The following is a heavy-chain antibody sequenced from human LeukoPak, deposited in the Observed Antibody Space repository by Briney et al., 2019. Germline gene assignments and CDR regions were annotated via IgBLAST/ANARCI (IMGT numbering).Heavy chain of an antibody. CDR1: GFTFSSYG. CDR3: AREGSGYYYTPDY. J-gene: IGHJ4*02. D-gene: IGHD3-22*01. V-gene: IGHV3-30*02. CDR2: IRYDGSNK. Sequence: QTGGSLRLSCAASGFTFSSYGMHWVRQAPGKGLEWVAFIRYDGSNKYYADSVKGRFTISRDNSKNTLYLQMNSLRAEDTAVYYCAREGSGYYYTPDYWGQGTLVTVSS.